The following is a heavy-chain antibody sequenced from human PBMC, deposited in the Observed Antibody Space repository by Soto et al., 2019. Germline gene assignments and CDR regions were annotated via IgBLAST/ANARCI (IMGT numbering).Heavy chain of an antibody. J-gene: IGHJ4*02. V-gene: IGHV3-23*01. CDR2: ISGSGVNT. Sequence: GGSRRPSCPAPGSTFSNIAMGWFRQLPGRGLEGVAVISGSGVNTFYADSVQGRFSISRDNSESTVYLQMNSLRDDDTAVYYCAKDHCSGGSCYQDFDSWGQGTLVTVSS. D-gene: IGHD2-15*01. CDR3: AKDHCSGGSCYQDFDS. CDR1: GSTFSNIA.